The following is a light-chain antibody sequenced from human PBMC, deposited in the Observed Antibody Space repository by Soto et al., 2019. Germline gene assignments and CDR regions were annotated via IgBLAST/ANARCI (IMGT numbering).Light chain of an antibody. V-gene: IGKV1-9*01. J-gene: IGKJ5*01. Sequence: DLQLTQSPSFLSASVGDRVTITCRASQGISSYLAWYQQKPGKAPKLLIYAAYTLQSGVQSRFSGSGSGTDFTLTISSLQPEDFATYYCQQSYSTPITFGQGTRLEIK. CDR1: QGISSY. CDR2: AAY. CDR3: QQSYSTPIT.